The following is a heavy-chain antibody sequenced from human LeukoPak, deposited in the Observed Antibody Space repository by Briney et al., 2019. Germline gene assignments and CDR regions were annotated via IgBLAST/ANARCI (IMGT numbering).Heavy chain of an antibody. CDR1: GFTFSSYA. CDR2: INGSGGST. J-gene: IGHJ3*02. Sequence: PGGSLRLSCAASGFTFSSYAMSWVRQAPGKGLEWVSAINGSGGSTYYADSVKGRFTISRDNSKNTLYLQMNSLRAEDTAVYYCAKGFRAYCGGDCYSDAFDIWGQGTMVTVSS. CDR3: AKGFRAYCGGDCYSDAFDI. V-gene: IGHV3-23*01. D-gene: IGHD2-21*02.